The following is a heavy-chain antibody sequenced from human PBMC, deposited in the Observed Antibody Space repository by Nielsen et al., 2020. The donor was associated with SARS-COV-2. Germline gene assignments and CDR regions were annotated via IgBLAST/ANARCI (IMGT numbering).Heavy chain of an antibody. CDR2: RSKANTYAT. CDR1: GFTFSDST. J-gene: IGHJ3*02. D-gene: IGHD5-12*01. Sequence: GESLKISCAASGFTFSDSTMHWVRQASGKGLEWIGRRSKANTYATGYAASVKGRFTISRDDSKNTAYLQMNSLKTEDTAVYYCTRVNPISGSWFDAFDIWGQGTMVTVSS. CDR3: TRVNPISGSWFDAFDI. V-gene: IGHV3-73*01.